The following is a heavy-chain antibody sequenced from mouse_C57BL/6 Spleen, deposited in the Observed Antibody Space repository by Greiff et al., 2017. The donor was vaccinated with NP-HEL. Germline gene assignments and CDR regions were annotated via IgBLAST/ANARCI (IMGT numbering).Heavy chain of an antibody. CDR1: GYAFSSSW. CDR3: ARRVGTGYFDV. Sequence: QVQLQQSGPELVKPGASVKISCKASGYAFSSSWMNWVKQRPGKGLEWIGRIYPGDGDTNYNGKFKGKATLTADKSSSTAYMQLSSLTSEDSAVYFCARRVGTGYFDVWGTGTTVTVSS. CDR2: IYPGDGDT. V-gene: IGHV1-82*01. J-gene: IGHJ1*03. D-gene: IGHD1-3*01.